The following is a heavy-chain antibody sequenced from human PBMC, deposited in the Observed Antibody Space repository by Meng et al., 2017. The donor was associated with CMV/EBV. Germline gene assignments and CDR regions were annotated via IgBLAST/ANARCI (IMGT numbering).Heavy chain of an antibody. Sequence: SETLSLTCTVSGDSISSGNYYWSWIRQPPGKGLEWIGYIYYTGRTYYIPSLKSRVTISIDTSKNHFSLRLSSVTAADTAVYYCARALSCDSTNCFRYFDCWGQGTLVTVSS. V-gene: IGHV4-30-4*08. J-gene: IGHJ4*03. D-gene: IGHD2-2*01. CDR2: IYYTGRT. CDR3: ARALSCDSTNCFRYFDC. CDR1: GDSISSGNYY.